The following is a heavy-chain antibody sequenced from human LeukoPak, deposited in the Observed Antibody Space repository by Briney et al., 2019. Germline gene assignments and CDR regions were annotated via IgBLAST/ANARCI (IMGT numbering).Heavy chain of an antibody. V-gene: IGHV5-51*01. J-gene: IGHJ4*02. D-gene: IGHD5-18*01. Sequence: GESLKISCKGSGYSFTSYWIGWVRQMPGKGLEWMGIIYPGDSDTRYSPSFQGQVTISADKSISTAYLQWSSLKASDTAMYYCARASSGYNYGPDFDYWGQGTLVTVSS. CDR1: GYSFTSYW. CDR3: ARASSGYNYGPDFDY. CDR2: IYPGDSDT.